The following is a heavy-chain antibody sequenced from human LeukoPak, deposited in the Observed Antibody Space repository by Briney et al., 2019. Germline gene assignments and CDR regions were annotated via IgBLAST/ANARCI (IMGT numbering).Heavy chain of an antibody. CDR1: GYTFTSYG. CDR3: ARDLRSSWTPSFDY. Sequence: GASVKVSCKSSGYTFTSYGITWVRQAPGQGLEWMGWISGYNDNTNYGQKFQGRATMTTDTSTSTAYMEVSSLRSEDTAVYYCARDLRSSWTPSFDYWGKGTLVTVSS. V-gene: IGHV1-18*01. D-gene: IGHD6-13*01. CDR2: ISGYNDNT. J-gene: IGHJ4*02.